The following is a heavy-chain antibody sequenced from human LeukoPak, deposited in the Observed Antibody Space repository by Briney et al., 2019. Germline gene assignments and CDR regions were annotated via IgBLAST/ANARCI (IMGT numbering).Heavy chain of an antibody. CDR2: IARDGHVK. CDR3: TKEVADYDGFDC. Sequence: GRSLRLSCAASGFTFNNYGMHWVRQAPGKGLEWVAVIARDGHVKYYVGSVKGRFTLSRDNSKNTLYLQMNSLITEDTAVYYCTKEVADYDGFDCWGQGTRVTVSS. V-gene: IGHV3-30*18. D-gene: IGHD4-11*01. J-gene: IGHJ3*01. CDR1: GFTFNNYG.